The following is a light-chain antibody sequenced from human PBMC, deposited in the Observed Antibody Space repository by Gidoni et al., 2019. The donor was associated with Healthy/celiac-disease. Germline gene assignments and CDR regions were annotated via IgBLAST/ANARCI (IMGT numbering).Light chain of an antibody. CDR2: AAS. CDR3: KQSYSTPWT. J-gene: IGKJ1*01. Sequence: DIHMTQSPSSLSASVGDRVTITCRESQSISSYFNWYQQKPGKAPKLLIYAASSLQSGVPSRFSGSGSGTDFTLTISSLQPEDFATYYCKQSYSTPWTFGQGTQVEIK. V-gene: IGKV1-39*01. CDR1: QSISSY.